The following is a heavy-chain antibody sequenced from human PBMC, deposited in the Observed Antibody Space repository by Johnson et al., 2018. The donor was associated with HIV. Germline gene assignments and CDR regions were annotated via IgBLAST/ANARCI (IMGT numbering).Heavy chain of an antibody. Sequence: VQLVESGGGLVQPGGSLRLSCAASGFNFSNHAMSWVRQAPGKGLAWVSGISGSGDRTYDADSVKGRFTISRDNSKSTVYLPMKSLRAEDTAVYYCARGKWLDAFDIWGQGTMVTVSS. CDR1: GFNFSNHA. CDR2: ISGSGDRT. CDR3: ARGKWLDAFDI. D-gene: IGHD6-19*01. V-gene: IGHV3-23*04. J-gene: IGHJ3*02.